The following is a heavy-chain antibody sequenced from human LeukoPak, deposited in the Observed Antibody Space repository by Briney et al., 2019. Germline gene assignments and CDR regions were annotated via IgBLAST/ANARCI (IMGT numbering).Heavy chain of an antibody. V-gene: IGHV3-30-3*01. CDR3: VTDGGPYYYDTFDH. Sequence: GRSLRLSCAASGFTFSSYAMHWVRQAPGKGLEWVAVISYDGSNKYYADSVKGRFTISRDNSKNTLYLQMNSLRAEDTAVYYCVTDGGPYYYDTFDHWGQGTLVTVSS. CDR2: ISYDGSNK. D-gene: IGHD3-22*01. CDR1: GFTFSSYA. J-gene: IGHJ4*02.